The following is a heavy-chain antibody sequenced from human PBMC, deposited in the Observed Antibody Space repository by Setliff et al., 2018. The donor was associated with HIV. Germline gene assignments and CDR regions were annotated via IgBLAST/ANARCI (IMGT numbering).Heavy chain of an antibody. CDR3: VKAVIVVIPAAIFDY. V-gene: IGHV3-23*01. Sequence: PGESLKISCAASGFSFRSYAVSWVRQAPGKGLEWVSVISGSGDITYYRESVKGRFTVSRDNSKNTLYLQMSSLRVEDTAVYYCVKAVIVVIPAAIFDYWGQGTLVTVSS. CDR1: GFSFRSYA. J-gene: IGHJ4*02. CDR2: ISGSGDIT. D-gene: IGHD2-2*01.